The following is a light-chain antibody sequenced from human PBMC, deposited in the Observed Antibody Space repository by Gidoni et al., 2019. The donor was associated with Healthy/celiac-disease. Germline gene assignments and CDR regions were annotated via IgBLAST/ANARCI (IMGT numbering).Light chain of an antibody. J-gene: IGLJ2*01. Sequence: SSELTQDPAVSVALGQTVRITCQGDSHRSYYARLYQQKPGQAPVLVLYSKNNRPSGIPDRFAGSSSGNTASLTITGAQAEDEADHYCNSRDSSGNHLVFGGGTKLTVL. V-gene: IGLV3-19*01. CDR2: SKN. CDR1: SHRSYY. CDR3: NSRDSSGNHLV.